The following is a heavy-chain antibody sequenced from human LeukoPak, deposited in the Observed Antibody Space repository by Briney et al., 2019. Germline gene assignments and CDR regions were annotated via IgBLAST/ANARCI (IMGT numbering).Heavy chain of an antibody. Sequence: ASVKVSCKASGYTFTSYAMNWVRQAPGQGLEWMGWINTNTGNPTYAQGFTGRFVFSLDTSVSTAYLQISSLKAEDTAVYYCARVKQWLVQNAFDIWGQGTMVTVSS. J-gene: IGHJ3*02. CDR1: GYTFTSYA. CDR2: INTNTGNP. V-gene: IGHV7-4-1*02. CDR3: ARVKQWLVQNAFDI. D-gene: IGHD6-19*01.